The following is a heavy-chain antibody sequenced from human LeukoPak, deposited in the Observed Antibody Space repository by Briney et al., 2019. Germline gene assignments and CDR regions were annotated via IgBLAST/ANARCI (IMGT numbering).Heavy chain of an antibody. CDR2: IYYSGST. D-gene: IGHD2-15*01. Sequence: PSETLSLTCTVSGGSVSSGSYYWSWIRQPPEKGLEWIGYIYYSGSTNYNPSLKSRVTISVDTSKNQFSLKLSSVTAADTAVYYCATYCAGVTCYYAFDVWGQGTVVAVSS. V-gene: IGHV4-61*01. CDR1: GGSVSSGSYY. J-gene: IGHJ3*01. CDR3: ATYCAGVTCYYAFDV.